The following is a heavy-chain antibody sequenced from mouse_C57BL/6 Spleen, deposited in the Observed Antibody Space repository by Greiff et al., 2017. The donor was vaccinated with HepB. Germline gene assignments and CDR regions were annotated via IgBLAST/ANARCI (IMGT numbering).Heavy chain of an antibody. CDR2: IYPGDGDT. CDR1: GYAFSSYW. J-gene: IGHJ4*01. D-gene: IGHD4-1*01. CDR3: ARSLTGYYYAMDY. V-gene: IGHV1-80*01. Sequence: QVQLQQSGAELVKPGASVKISCKASGYAFSSYWMNWVKQRPGKGLEWIGQIYPGDGDTNYNGKFKGKATLTADKSSSPAYMQLSSLTSEDSAVYFCARSLTGYYYAMDYWGQGTSVTVSS.